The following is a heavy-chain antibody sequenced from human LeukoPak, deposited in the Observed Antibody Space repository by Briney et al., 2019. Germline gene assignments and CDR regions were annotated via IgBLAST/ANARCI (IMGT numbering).Heavy chain of an antibody. CDR3: ARGSSGYYPY. CDR2: ISHSGST. J-gene: IGHJ4*02. V-gene: IGHV4-59*01. CDR1: GASISSYD. Sequence: SEALSLTCSVSGASISSYDWSWIRQPPGMALEWIGCISHSGSTNYNPSLKSRVTISADTSKNQFSLKLSSVTTADTAVYFSARGSSGYYPYRGRGTLVTVSS. D-gene: IGHD5-12*01.